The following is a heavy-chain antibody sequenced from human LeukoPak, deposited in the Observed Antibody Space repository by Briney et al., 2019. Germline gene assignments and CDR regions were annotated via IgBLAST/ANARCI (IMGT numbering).Heavy chain of an antibody. Sequence: SQTLSLTCALSGDIVSSEDAAWNWIRQAPSRGLEWLGRTYYRAKWGSDYAVSVKNRVTVNPDPSKNPFSLQLHPVTPEHTAVYSCAKASNPAFAAWGQGTVVIVSS. D-gene: IGHD1-14*01. CDR1: GDIVSSEDAA. J-gene: IGHJ3*01. CDR3: AKASNPAFAA. V-gene: IGHV6-1*01. CDR2: TYYRAKWGS.